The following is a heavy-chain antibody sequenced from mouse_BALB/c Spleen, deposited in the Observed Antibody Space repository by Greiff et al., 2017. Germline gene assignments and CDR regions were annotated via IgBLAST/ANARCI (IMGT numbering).Heavy chain of an antibody. CDR3: ASAGTVVATDY. Sequence: VQLKESGAELVKPGASVKLSCTASGFNIKDTYMHWVKQRPEQGLEWIGRIDPANGNTKYDPKFQGKATITADTSSNTAYLQLRSLTSEDTAVYYCASAGTVVATDYWGQGTTLTVSS. CDR2: IDPANGNT. V-gene: IGHV14-3*02. CDR1: GFNIKDTY. D-gene: IGHD1-1*01. J-gene: IGHJ2*01.